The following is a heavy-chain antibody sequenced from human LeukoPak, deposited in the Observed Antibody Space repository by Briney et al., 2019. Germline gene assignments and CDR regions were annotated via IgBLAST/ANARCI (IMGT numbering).Heavy chain of an antibody. V-gene: IGHV3-74*01. J-gene: IGHJ4*02. CDR1: GNYW. CDR2: TNSDGRWT. Sequence: GGSLRLSCAASGNYWMHWVRQAPGKGLVWVSHTNSDGRWTSYADSVKGRFTISKDNAKNTVYLQMNSLGAEDTAVYYCVSFYETYWGRGTLVTVSS. D-gene: IGHD2/OR15-2a*01. CDR3: VSFYETY.